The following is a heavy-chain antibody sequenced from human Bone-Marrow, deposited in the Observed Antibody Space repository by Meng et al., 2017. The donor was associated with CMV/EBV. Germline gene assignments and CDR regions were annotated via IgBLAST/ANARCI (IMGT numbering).Heavy chain of an antibody. D-gene: IGHD6-13*01. CDR1: RFIFGDYD. CDR3: AKDMSVGYIRSGNYYYYGMDA. J-gene: IGHJ6*02. V-gene: IGHV3-43D*03. CDR2: ITWDGGST. Sequence: GGSMRLSCAASRFIFGDYDMHWVRQAPGKGLEWVSLITWDGGSTYYADSVKGRFTNSRDNSKNSLYLQMKSLRPEDTALYYCAKDMSVGYIRSGNYYYYGMDAWGQGTPVTVSS.